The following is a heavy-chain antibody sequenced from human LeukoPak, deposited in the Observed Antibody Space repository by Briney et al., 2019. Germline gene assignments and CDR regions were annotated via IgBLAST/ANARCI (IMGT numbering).Heavy chain of an antibody. CDR2: MNPNSGNT. J-gene: IGHJ6*03. V-gene: IGHV1-8*03. CDR3: ARRRRRSYGSGYYYYYMDV. D-gene: IGHD3-10*01. CDR1: GYTFTSYD. Sequence: ASVKVSCKASGYTFTSYDINWVRQATGQGLEWMGWMNPNSGNTGYAQKFQGRVTITRNTSISTAYMELSSLRSEDTAVYYCARRRRRSYGSGYYYYYMDVWGKGTTVTVSS.